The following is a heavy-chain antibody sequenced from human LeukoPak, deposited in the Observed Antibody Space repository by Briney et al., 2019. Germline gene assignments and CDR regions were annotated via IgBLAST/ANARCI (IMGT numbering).Heavy chain of an antibody. Sequence: PSETLSLTCTVSGGSISSYYWSWIRQPPGKGLEWIGYIYYSGSTNYNPSLKSRVTISVDTSKNQFSLRLRSVTAADTAVYFCARGRVSSSTWYSTYYYYFYMDVWGKGTTVTVSS. CDR3: ARGRVSSSTWYSTYYYYFYMDV. D-gene: IGHD1-1*01. CDR1: GGSISSYY. V-gene: IGHV4-59*01. J-gene: IGHJ6*03. CDR2: IYYSGST.